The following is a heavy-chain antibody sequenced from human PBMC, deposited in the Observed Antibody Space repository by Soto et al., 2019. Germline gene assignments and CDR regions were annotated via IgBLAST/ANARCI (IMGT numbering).Heavy chain of an antibody. J-gene: IGHJ6*02. V-gene: IGHV3-21*01. D-gene: IGHD6-6*01. CDR1: GFTFSSYG. CDR2: ISSSSSYI. CDR3: ARDRARPGDYYGMDV. Sequence: GSRRLSCAASGFTFSSYGMNWVRQAPGKGLEWVSSISSSSSYIYYADSVKGRFTISRDNAKNSLYLQMNSLRAEDTAVYYCARDRARPGDYYGMDVWGQGTTVTVSS.